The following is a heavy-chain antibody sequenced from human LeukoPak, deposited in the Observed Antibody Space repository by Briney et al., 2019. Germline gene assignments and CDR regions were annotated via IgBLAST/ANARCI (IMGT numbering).Heavy chain of an antibody. CDR2: INHSGST. CDR3: ARGIRWLVRSFDY. J-gene: IGHJ4*02. D-gene: IGHD6-19*01. V-gene: IGHV4-34*01. Sequence: PSETLSLTCAVYGGSFSGYYWSWIRQPPGKGLEWIGEINHSGSTNYNPSLKSRVTISVDTSKNQFSLKLSSVTAADTAVYYCARGIRWLVRSFDYWGQGTLVTVSS. CDR1: GGSFSGYY.